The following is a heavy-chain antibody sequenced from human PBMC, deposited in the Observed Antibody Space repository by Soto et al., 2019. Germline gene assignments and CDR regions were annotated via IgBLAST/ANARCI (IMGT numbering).Heavy chain of an antibody. Sequence: EVQLVESGGGLVKPGGSLRLSCAASGFTFSSYSMNWVRQAPGKGLEWVSAISSSSSYIYYADSVKGRCTISRDNAKNSLYLQMNSLRAEDTAVYYCARDRGLHGGSDYWGQGTLVTFSS. V-gene: IGHV3-21*01. D-gene: IGHD5-12*01. CDR2: ISSSSSYI. J-gene: IGHJ4*02. CDR3: ARDRGLHGGSDY. CDR1: GFTFSSYS.